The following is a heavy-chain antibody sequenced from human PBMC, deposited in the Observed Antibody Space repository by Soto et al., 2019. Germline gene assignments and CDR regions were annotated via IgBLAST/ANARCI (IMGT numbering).Heavy chain of an antibody. CDR1: GGTFSSYT. Sequence: QVQLVQSGAGVKKPGSSVKFSCKASGGTFSSYTINWLRQAPGQGLEWVGRIIPILGIAKNAQKFQGRVTITADKSTSTAYMELSSLRSEDTAVYYCAAEYGANSAWGQGTLVTVSS. CDR3: AAEYGANSA. V-gene: IGHV1-69*02. D-gene: IGHD4-17*01. CDR2: IIPILGIA. J-gene: IGHJ4*02.